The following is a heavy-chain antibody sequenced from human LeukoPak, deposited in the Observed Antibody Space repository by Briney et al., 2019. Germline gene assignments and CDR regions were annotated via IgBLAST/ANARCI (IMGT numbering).Heavy chain of an antibody. Sequence: GTLSLTCAVSGGSISSSNWWSWVRQPPGKGLEWIGEIYHSGSTNYNPSLKSRVTISVDKSKNQFSLKLSSVTAADTAVYYCVGDGYNFGYFDYWGQGTLVTVSS. J-gene: IGHJ4*02. CDR3: VGDGYNFGYFDY. D-gene: IGHD5-24*01. V-gene: IGHV4-4*02. CDR1: GGSISSSNW. CDR2: IYHSGST.